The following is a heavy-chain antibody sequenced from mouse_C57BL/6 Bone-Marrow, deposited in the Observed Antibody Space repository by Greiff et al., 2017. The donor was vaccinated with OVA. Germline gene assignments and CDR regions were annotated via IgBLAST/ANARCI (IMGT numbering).Heavy chain of an antibody. D-gene: IGHD1-1*01. CDR1: GYSITSDY. CDR2: ISYSGST. J-gene: IGHJ1*03. V-gene: IGHV3-8*01. Sequence: EVQLVESGPGLAKPSQTLSLTCSVPGYSITSDYWNWIRKFPGNKLEYMGYISYSGSTYYNPSLKSRISITRDTSKNQYYLQLNSGTTADTATYYCARYEDYGDWYFDVWGTGTTVTVSS. CDR3: ARYEDYGDWYFDV.